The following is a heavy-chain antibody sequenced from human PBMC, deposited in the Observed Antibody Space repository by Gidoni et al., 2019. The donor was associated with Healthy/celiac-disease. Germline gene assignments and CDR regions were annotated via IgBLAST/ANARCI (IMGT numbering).Heavy chain of an antibody. V-gene: IGHV4-31*03. CDR3: ARGDDDYGDYVLRYFDY. CDR1: GGSISSGGYY. D-gene: IGHD4-17*01. Sequence: QVQLQESGPGLVKPSQTLSLTCTFSGGSISSGGYYWSWIRQHPGKGLEWIGYIYYSGSTYYNPSLKSRVTISVDTSKNQFSLKLSSVTAADTAVYYCARGDDDYGDYVLRYFDYWGQGTLVTVSS. CDR2: IYYSGST. J-gene: IGHJ4*02.